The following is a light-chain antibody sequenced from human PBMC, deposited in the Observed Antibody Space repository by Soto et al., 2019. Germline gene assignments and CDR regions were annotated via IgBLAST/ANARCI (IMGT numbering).Light chain of an antibody. CDR3: QQSNSYSRT. Sequence: DIQMTQSPSTLSASVGDRVSITCRASQTVSGGLAWYQQKPGKAPKLLIFDASILERGVPSRFSGSGSGTEFTLTIGSLQPGDFATYYCQQSNSYSRTFGQGTKVDIK. CDR1: QTVSGG. V-gene: IGKV1-5*01. CDR2: DAS. J-gene: IGKJ1*01.